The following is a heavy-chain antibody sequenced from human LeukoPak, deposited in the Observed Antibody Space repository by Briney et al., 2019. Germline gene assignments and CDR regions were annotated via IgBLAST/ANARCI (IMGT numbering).Heavy chain of an antibody. CDR3: ASSPYGDYGDFDY. V-gene: IGHV3-64*01. J-gene: IGHJ4*02. CDR1: GFTFSSYA. D-gene: IGHD4-17*01. CDR2: ISSNGGST. Sequence: LTGGSLRLSCAASGFTFSSYAMHWVRQAPGKGLEYVSAISSNGGSTYYANSVKGRFTISRDNSKNTLYLQMNSLRAEDTAVYYCASSPYGDYGDFDYWGQGTLVTVSS.